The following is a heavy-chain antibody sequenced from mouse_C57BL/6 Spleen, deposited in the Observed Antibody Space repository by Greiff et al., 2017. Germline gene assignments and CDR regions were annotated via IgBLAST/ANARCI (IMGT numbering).Heavy chain of an antibody. CDR1: GYTFTSYT. Sequence: VQLQESGAELARPGASVKMSCKASGYTFTSYTMHWVKQRPGQGLEWIGYINPSSGYTKYNQKFKDKATLTADKSSSTAYMQLSSLTSEDSAVYYCARRWDYDDFDYWGQGTTLTVSS. CDR3: ARRWDYDDFDY. D-gene: IGHD2-4*01. V-gene: IGHV1-4*01. J-gene: IGHJ2*01. CDR2: INPSSGYT.